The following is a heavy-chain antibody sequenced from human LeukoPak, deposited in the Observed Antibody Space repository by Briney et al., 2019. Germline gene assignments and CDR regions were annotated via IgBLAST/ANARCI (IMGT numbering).Heavy chain of an antibody. V-gene: IGHV1-3*04. J-gene: IGHJ5*02. CDR2: INTGNGNT. CDR3: ARCGYSDGWSCDH. D-gene: IGHD5-18*01. Sequence: ASVKVSCKASGYIFTSHSMHWARQAPGQRLEWMGWINTGNGNTKYSQKFQGRVTVTRDTSASTAYMELSSLRSEDTAVYYCARCGYSDGWSCDHWGQGTLVTVSS. CDR1: GYIFTSHS.